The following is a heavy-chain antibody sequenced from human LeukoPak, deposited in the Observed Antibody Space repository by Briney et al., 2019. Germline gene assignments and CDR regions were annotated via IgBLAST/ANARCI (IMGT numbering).Heavy chain of an antibody. Sequence: NPGGSLRLSCAASGFTFSNAWVSWVRQAPGKGLEWVGRIKSKTDGGTTDYAAPVKGRFTISRDDSKNTLYLQMNSLKTEDTAVYYCTTRPGLGDAFDIWGQGTMVTVSS. D-gene: IGHD3/OR15-3a*01. CDR1: GFTFSNAW. CDR2: IKSKTDGGTT. CDR3: TTRPGLGDAFDI. V-gene: IGHV3-15*01. J-gene: IGHJ3*02.